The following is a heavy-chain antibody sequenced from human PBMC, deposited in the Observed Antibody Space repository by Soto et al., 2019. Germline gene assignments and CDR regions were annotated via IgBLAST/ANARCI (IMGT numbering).Heavy chain of an antibody. V-gene: IGHV3-72*01. CDR3: ARVGLSFAYMGSRRHDH. D-gene: IGHD3-10*01. Sequence: EVQLVESGGALVQPGGSLRLSCAASGFTFSDHYMDWIRQAPGKGLEWVCRIKNKANSYGTEYAASVKCSFSISRDDSKNSMYLQMNSLESGDAAVYYCARVGLSFAYMGSRRHDHWGQGTLVTVSS. CDR1: GFTFSDHY. J-gene: IGHJ4*02. CDR2: IKNKANSYGT.